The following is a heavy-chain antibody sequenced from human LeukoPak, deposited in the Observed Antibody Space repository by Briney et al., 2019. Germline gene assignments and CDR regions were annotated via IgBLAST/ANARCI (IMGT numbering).Heavy chain of an antibody. CDR1: GGSISSSSYY. CDR3: ARGDTRGNDI. J-gene: IGHJ3*02. Sequence: SETLSLTCTVSGGSISSSSYYWGWIRQPPGKGLEWIGSLYYSGSTFYNPSLKSRVTISVDTSKNQFSLKLSSVTAADTAVYYCARGDTRGNDIWGQGTMVTVSS. CDR2: LYYSGST. D-gene: IGHD1-26*01. V-gene: IGHV4-39*07.